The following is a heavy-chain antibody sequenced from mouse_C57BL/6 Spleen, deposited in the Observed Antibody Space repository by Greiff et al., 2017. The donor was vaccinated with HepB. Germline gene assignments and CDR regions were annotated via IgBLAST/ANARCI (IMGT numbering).Heavy chain of an antibody. Sequence: EVMLVESGGGLVKPGGSLKLSCAASGFTFSSYAMSWVRQTPEKRLEWVATISDGGSYTYYPDNVKGRFTISRDNAKNNLYLQMSHLKSEDTAMYYCAREGQTGTGAWFAYWGQGTLVTVSA. CDR1: GFTFSSYA. D-gene: IGHD4-1*01. CDR3: AREGQTGTGAWFAY. V-gene: IGHV5-4*01. J-gene: IGHJ3*01. CDR2: ISDGGSYT.